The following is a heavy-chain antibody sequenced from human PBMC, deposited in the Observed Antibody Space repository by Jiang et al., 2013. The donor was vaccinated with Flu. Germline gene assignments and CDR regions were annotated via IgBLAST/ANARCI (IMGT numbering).Heavy chain of an antibody. Sequence: GSTNYNPSLKSRVTISVDTSKNQFSLKLSSVTAADTAVYYCARKRGVIAARPFDYWGQGTLVTVSS. CDR2: GST. J-gene: IGHJ4*02. V-gene: IGHV4-34*01. CDR3: ARKRGVIAARPFDY. D-gene: IGHD6-6*01.